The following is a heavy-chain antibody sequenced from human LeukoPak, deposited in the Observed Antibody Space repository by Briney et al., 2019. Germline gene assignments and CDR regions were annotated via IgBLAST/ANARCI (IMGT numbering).Heavy chain of an antibody. J-gene: IGHJ6*02. D-gene: IGHD4-17*01. Sequence: SETLSLTCTVSGGSISSYYWGWIRQAPGKGLEWIGSIYYTGSTYYNPSLKSRVTISVDTSKNQFSLKLSSVTAADTAVYYCARYYGDYGGYHSYGMDVWGQGTTVTVSS. CDR3: ARYYGDYGGYHSYGMDV. CDR2: IYYTGST. V-gene: IGHV4-39*07. CDR1: GGSISSYY.